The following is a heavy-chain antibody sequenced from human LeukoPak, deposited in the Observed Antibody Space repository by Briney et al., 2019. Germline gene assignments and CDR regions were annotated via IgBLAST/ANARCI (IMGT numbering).Heavy chain of an antibody. J-gene: IGHJ6*02. CDR1: GFRFSSYA. V-gene: IGHV3-23*01. D-gene: IGHD3-10*01. CDR2: ISGSGVST. Sequence: GGSLRLSCAASGFRFSSYAMSWVRQAPGKGLEWVSAISGSGVSTYYADSVKGRFTISRDKANNYLYLQMNSLRPEDTALYYCTRDLSPGGADVWGQGTTVTVSS. CDR3: TRDLSPGGADV.